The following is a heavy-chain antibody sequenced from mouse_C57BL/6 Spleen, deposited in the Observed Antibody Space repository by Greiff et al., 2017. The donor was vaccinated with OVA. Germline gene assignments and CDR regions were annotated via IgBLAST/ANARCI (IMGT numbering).Heavy chain of an antibody. CDR1: GYTFTSYW. V-gene: IGHV1-55*01. CDR2: IYPGSGST. D-gene: IGHD1-1*01. CDR3: ARNDYGSSFMDY. Sequence: VQLQQPGAELVKPGASVKMSCKASGYTFTSYWITWVKQRPGQGLEWIGDIYPGSGSTTYNEKFKSKATLTVDTSSSTAYMQLSSLTSEDSAVYYCARNDYGSSFMDYWGQGTSVTVSS. J-gene: IGHJ4*01.